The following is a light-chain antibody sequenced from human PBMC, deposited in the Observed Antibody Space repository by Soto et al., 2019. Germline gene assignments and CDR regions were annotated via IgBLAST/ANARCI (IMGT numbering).Light chain of an antibody. J-gene: IGKJ5*01. Sequence: EIVLTQSPATLSLSPGERATLSCRAGQSVSSYLAWYQQKPGQAPRLLIYDASNRATGIPARFSGSGSGTDFTLTISSLEPEDFAVYYCQQRSDWPPSTFGQGTRLEIK. V-gene: IGKV3-11*01. CDR3: QQRSDWPPST. CDR2: DAS. CDR1: QSVSSY.